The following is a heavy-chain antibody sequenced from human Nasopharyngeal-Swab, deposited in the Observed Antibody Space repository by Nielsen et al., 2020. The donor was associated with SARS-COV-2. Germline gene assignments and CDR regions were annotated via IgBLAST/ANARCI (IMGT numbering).Heavy chain of an antibody. CDR1: GGSISSSSYY. V-gene: IGHV4-39*07. CDR2: IYYSGST. J-gene: IGHJ5*02. CDR3: AREGLLWFREIPNWFDP. Sequence: SETLSLTCIVSGGSISSSSYYWGWIRQPPGKGLEWIGSIYYSGSTYYNPSLKSRVTISVDTSKNQFSLKLSSVTAADTAVYYCAREGLLWFREIPNWFDPWGQGTLVTVSS. D-gene: IGHD3-10*01.